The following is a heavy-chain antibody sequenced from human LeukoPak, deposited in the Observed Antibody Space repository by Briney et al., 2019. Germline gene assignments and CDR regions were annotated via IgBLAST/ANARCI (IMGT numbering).Heavy chain of an antibody. CDR2: ISSSSSYI. D-gene: IGHD1-26*01. V-gene: IGHV3-21*01. CDR3: ARENSGSFIFDY. CDR1: GFTFSSYS. J-gene: IGHJ4*02. Sequence: GGSLRLSCAASGFTFSSYSMNWVRQAPGKGLEWVLSISSSSSYIYYADSVKGRFTISRDNAKNSLYLQMNSLRAEDTAVYYCARENSGSFIFDYWGQGTLVTVSS.